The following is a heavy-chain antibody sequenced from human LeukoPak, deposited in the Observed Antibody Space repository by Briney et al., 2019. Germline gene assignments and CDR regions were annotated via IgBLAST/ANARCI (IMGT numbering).Heavy chain of an antibody. CDR2: IYHSGST. V-gene: IGHV4-30-2*01. CDR1: GGSISSGGYS. J-gene: IGHJ5*02. CDR3: ARDSYYYGSGSRINWFDP. Sequence: SETLSLTCAVSGGSISSGGYSWSWIRQPPGKGLEWIGYIYHSGSTYYNPSLKSRVTISVDRSKNQFSLKLSSVTAADTAVYYCARDSYYYGSGSRINWFDPWGQGTLVTVSS. D-gene: IGHD3-10*01.